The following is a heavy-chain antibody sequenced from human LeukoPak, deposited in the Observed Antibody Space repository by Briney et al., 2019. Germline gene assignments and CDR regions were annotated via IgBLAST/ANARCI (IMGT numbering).Heavy chain of an antibody. CDR1: GLTFSSYS. CDR2: ISSDSGTI. CDR3: ARAAQPGFDP. Sequence: QPGGSLRLSCGASGLTFSSYSMNWVRQAPGKGLEWVSYISSDSGTIYQADSVKGRFTISRDSAKNSLYLQMNSLRDEDTAVYHCARAAQPGFDPWGQGTLVIVSS. D-gene: IGHD1-14*01. J-gene: IGHJ5*02. V-gene: IGHV3-48*02.